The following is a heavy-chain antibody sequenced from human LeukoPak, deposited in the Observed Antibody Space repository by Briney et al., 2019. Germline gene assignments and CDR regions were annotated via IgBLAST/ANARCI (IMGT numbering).Heavy chain of an antibody. CDR2: ISYDGSNK. CDR1: GFTFSSYA. J-gene: IGHJ4*02. Sequence: GSLRLSCAASGFTFSSYAMHWVRQAPGKGLEWVAVISYDGSNKYYADSVKGRFTISRDNSKNTLYLQMNSLRAEDTAVYYCARGSSSWYDPFDYWGQGTLVTVSS. D-gene: IGHD6-13*01. V-gene: IGHV3-30*04. CDR3: ARGSSSWYDPFDY.